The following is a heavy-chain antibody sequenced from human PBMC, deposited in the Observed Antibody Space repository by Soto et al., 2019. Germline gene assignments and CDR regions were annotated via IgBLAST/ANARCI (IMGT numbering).Heavy chain of an antibody. J-gene: IGHJ3*01. Sequence: PGASLRLSCVAPGFILTNYAMNWVRQAPGKGLEWVSVLGGRGNSAFYADSVQGRFTISRDNSKNTLSLQMSSLTADDTARYYCVREGRGSFDFWGRGTMVTVSS. CDR1: GFILTNYA. CDR2: LGGRGNSA. D-gene: IGHD5-12*01. V-gene: IGHV3-23*01. CDR3: VREGRGSFDF.